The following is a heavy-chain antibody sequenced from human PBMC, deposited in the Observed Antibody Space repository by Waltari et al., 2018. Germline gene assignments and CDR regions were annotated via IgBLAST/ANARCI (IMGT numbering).Heavy chain of an antibody. CDR3: ASYDYGDPMSY. CDR1: GYSLSSGYY. J-gene: IGHJ4*02. Sequence: QVQLQESGPGLVKPSETLSLTCAVSGYSLSSGYYWGWIRQPPGKGLEWIGSIYHSGSTYYNPSLKSRVTISVDTSKNQFSLKLSSVTAADTAVYYCASYDYGDPMSYWGQGTLVTVSS. V-gene: IGHV4-38-2*01. D-gene: IGHD4-17*01. CDR2: IYHSGST.